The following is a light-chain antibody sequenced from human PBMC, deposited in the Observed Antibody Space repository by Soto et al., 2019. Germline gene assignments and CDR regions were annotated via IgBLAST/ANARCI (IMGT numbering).Light chain of an antibody. CDR1: SSNIGAGYD. Sequence: QSVLTQPPSVSGAPGQRVTISCTGSSSNIGAGYDVHWYQQLPGTAPKLLIYGNSNRPSGVPDRFSGSKSGTSASLAITGVQAEDGADYYCQSFDSSLSGSVFGGGTKLTVL. V-gene: IGLV1-40*01. CDR3: QSFDSSLSGSV. J-gene: IGLJ3*02. CDR2: GNS.